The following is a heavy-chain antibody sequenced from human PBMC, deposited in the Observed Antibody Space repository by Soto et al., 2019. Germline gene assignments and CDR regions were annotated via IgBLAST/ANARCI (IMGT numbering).Heavy chain of an antibody. CDR1: GFTFSRFD. D-gene: IGHD2-21*02. CDR3: ARGDEGLFDYGMDV. CDR2: IGSAGDT. Sequence: ESGGDLVQPGGSLRLSCAASGFTFSRFDMHWVRQVAGKGLEWVSTIGSAGDTYFSDSVRGRFTISRGNGKNSLYLQMNSLRAGDTAVYYCARGDEGLFDYGMDVW. V-gene: IGHV3-13*01. J-gene: IGHJ6*01.